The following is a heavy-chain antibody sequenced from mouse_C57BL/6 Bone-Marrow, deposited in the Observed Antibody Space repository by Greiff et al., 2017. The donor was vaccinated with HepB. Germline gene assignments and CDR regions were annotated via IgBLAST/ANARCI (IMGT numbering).Heavy chain of an antibody. J-gene: IGHJ1*03. CDR2: INPNNGGT. D-gene: IGHD2-1*01. Sequence: EVQLQQSGPELVKPGASVKIPCKASGYTFTDYNMDWVKQSHGKSLEWIGDINPNNGGTIYNQKFKGKATLTVDKSSSTAYMELRSLTSEDTAVYYCARLGSISYGNYFYWYFDVWGTGTTVTVSS. CDR3: ARLGSISYGNYFYWYFDV. CDR1: GYTFTDYN. V-gene: IGHV1-18*01.